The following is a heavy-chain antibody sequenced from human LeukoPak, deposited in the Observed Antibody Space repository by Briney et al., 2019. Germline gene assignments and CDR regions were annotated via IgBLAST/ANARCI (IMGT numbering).Heavy chain of an antibody. CDR1: GDSISTSNSY. CDR3: AKGELGATYGGNGFGY. D-gene: IGHD4-23*01. V-gene: IGHV4-39*07. Sequence: PSETLSLTCTVSGDSISTSNSYWGWIRQPPGKGLEWIGSIYYSGNTYYNASLKSRVTISVDTSKNQFSLKLSSVTAADTAVYYCAKGELGATYGGNGFGYWGQGTLVTVSS. J-gene: IGHJ4*02. CDR2: IYYSGNT.